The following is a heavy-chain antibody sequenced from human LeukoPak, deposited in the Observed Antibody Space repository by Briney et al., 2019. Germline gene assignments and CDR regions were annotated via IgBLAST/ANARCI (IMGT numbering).Heavy chain of an antibody. J-gene: IGHJ4*02. Sequence: PSQTLSLTCTVSGGSISSGDYYWSWIRQPPGKGLEWIGYIYYSGSTYYNPSLKSRVTISVDTSKNQFSLKLSSVTAADTAVYYCARAKEYYDSSGYPFGFDYWGQGTLVTVSS. CDR1: GGSISSGDYY. V-gene: IGHV4-30-4*01. CDR3: ARAKEYYDSSGYPFGFDY. CDR2: IYYSGST. D-gene: IGHD3-22*01.